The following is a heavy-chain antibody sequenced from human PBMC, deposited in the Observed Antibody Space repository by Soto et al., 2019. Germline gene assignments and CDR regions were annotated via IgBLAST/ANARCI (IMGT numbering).Heavy chain of an antibody. CDR2: ISYDGSNK. CDR3: ARGLIWEYGYVWGSYRY. J-gene: IGHJ4*02. D-gene: IGHD3-16*02. Sequence: PGGSLRLSCAASGFTFSSYAMHWVRQAPGKGLEWVAVISYDGSNKYYADSVKGRFTISRDNSKNTLYLQMNSLRAEDTAVYYCARGLIWEYGYVWGSYRYWGQGTLVTVS. V-gene: IGHV3-30-3*01. CDR1: GFTFSSYA.